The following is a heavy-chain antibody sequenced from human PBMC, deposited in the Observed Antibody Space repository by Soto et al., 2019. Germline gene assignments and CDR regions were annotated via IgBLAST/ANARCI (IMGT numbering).Heavy chain of an antibody. CDR2: IYHDGST. V-gene: IGHV4-4*02. CDR3: SRSPGVSPTHHFDP. Sequence: QVQLQESGPRLVKPSGTLSLTCGVSGGSISSINWWSWVRQSPGKGLEWIGEIYHDGSTNYNPSLKSRFNISVEKSTNQFSLKVTSLTAADTAVYYFSRSPGVSPTHHFDPWGEGTLVTVSS. CDR1: GGSISSINW. J-gene: IGHJ5*02. D-gene: IGHD6-13*01.